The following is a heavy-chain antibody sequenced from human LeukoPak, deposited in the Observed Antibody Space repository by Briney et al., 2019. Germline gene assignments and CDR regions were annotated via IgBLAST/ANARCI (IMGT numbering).Heavy chain of an antibody. CDR1: GFTFDDYA. J-gene: IGHJ4*02. CDR3: ARDYDSSGYFDY. D-gene: IGHD3-22*01. V-gene: IGHV3-9*01. CDR2: ISWNSGTI. Sequence: GGSMRLSCAASGFTFDDYAMHWVRQGPGKGLEWVSGISWNSGTIGYADSVKGRFTISRDNSKNTLYLQMNSLRAEDTAVYYCARDYDSSGYFDYWGQGTLVTVSS.